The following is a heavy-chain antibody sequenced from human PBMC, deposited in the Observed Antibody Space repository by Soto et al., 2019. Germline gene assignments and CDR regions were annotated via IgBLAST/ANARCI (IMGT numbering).Heavy chain of an antibody. Sequence: ASVKVSCKASGHTFTSYGISWVRQAPGQGLEWMGWISAYNGNTNYAQKLQGRVTMTTDTSTSTAYMELRSLRSDDTAVYYCARDRAQITMIVVAPPAYWGQGTLVTVSS. CDR1: GHTFTSYG. D-gene: IGHD3-22*01. V-gene: IGHV1-18*01. J-gene: IGHJ4*02. CDR3: ARDRAQITMIVVAPPAY. CDR2: ISAYNGNT.